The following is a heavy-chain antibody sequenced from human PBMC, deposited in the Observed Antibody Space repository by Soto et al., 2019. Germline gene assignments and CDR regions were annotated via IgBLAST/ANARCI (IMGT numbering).Heavy chain of an antibody. CDR3: AKDQGGAGGLDY. CDR2: IIPILGIA. V-gene: IGHV1-69*08. J-gene: IGHJ4*02. D-gene: IGHD2-8*02. CDR1: GGTFSSYT. Sequence: QVQLVQSGAEVKKPGSSVKVSCKASGGTFSSYTIRWVRQAPGQGLEWMGRIIPILGIANYAQKFQARLTLTADKSPSTAYRELSSLRSEDTAVYYCAKDQGGAGGLDYWGQGTLVPVSS.